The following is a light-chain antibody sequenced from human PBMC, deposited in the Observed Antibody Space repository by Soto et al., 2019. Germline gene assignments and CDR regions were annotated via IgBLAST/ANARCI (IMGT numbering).Light chain of an antibody. CDR2: DVS. Sequence: QSALTQPPSVSGSPGQSVTISCTGTNSDVGGYNYVSWYQQHPGKAPKLMIFDVSSRPSGVPYRFSGSKSGNTASLTISGLQAEDEADYYCCSYAGSYTLVFGGGTQLTVL. J-gene: IGLJ3*02. V-gene: IGLV2-11*01. CDR3: CSYAGSYTLV. CDR1: NSDVGGYNY.